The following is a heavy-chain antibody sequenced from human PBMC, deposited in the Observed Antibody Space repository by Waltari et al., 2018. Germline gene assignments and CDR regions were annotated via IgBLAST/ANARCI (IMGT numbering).Heavy chain of an antibody. J-gene: IGHJ5*02. CDR2: TYYRSKWYK. D-gene: IGHD2-2*01. Sequence: QVLLQQSGPGLVKPSQTLSLTCAISGDSVSSNSAAWNWIRQSPSRGLEWLGRTYYRSKWYKDYAVSGKSRITINPDTSKNQFSLQLNSVTPEDTAVYYCAREWGEVVPAALNWFDPWGQGTLVTVSS. CDR1: GDSVSSNSAA. CDR3: AREWGEVVPAALNWFDP. V-gene: IGHV6-1*01.